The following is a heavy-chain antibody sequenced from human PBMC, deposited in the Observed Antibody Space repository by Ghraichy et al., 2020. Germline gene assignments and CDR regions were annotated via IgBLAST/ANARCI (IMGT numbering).Heavy chain of an antibody. D-gene: IGHD3-10*01. CDR2: INAGNGNT. CDR3: ARGGGGYYYMDV. V-gene: IGHV1-3*01. J-gene: IGHJ6*03. CDR1: GYTFTSYA. Sequence: ASVKVSCKASGYTFTSYAMHWVRQAPGQRLEWMGWINAGNGNTKYSQKFQGRVTITRDTSASTAYMELSSLRSEDTAVYYCARGGGGYYYMDVWGKGTTVTVSS.